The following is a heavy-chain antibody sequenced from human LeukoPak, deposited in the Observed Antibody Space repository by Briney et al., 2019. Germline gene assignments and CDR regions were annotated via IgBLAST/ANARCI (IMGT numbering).Heavy chain of an antibody. D-gene: IGHD6-19*01. V-gene: IGHV4-59*08. CDR3: ARHLRAVAGGRYFDY. Sequence: PSETPSLTCTVSGGSISGYYWSWIRQPPGKGLEWIGYIYHNGGTNYNPSLQSRLTISVDTSKNQFSLKLSSVTAADTAVYYCARHLRAVAGGRYFDYWGQGTQVTVSS. J-gene: IGHJ4*02. CDR2: IYHNGGT. CDR1: GGSISGYY.